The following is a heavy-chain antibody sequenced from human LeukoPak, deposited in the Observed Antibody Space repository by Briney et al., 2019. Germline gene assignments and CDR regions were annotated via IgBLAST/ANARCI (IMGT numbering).Heavy chain of an antibody. CDR2: ISGSGGST. D-gene: IGHD1-26*01. CDR1: GFTFSSYA. J-gene: IGHJ4*02. Sequence: GGSLRLSCAASGFTFSSYAMSWVRQAPGKGLEWVSAISGSGGSTYYADSVKGRFTISRDNAKNSLYLQMNSLRAEDTAVYYCASPTISRSLDYWGQGTLVTVSS. CDR3: ASPTISRSLDY. V-gene: IGHV3-23*01.